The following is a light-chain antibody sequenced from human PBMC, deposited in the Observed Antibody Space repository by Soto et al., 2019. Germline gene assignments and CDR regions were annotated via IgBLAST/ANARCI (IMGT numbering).Light chain of an antibody. Sequence: DIQMTQSPSSLSASVGDRVSITCRASQNISRYLNWYQQKPGKAPKVLIYAASSLRSGVPARFSGSGSGTDFTLTISSLQPEDFVTYYCQQSYSTPTFGQGTRLEIK. CDR2: AAS. CDR1: QNISRY. J-gene: IGKJ5*01. V-gene: IGKV1-39*01. CDR3: QQSYSTPT.